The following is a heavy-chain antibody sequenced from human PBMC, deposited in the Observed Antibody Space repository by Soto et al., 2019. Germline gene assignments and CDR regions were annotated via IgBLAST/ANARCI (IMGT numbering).Heavy chain of an antibody. Sequence: GGSLSLSCAASGFTFSSYGMHWVRQAPGKGLEWVAVIWYDGSNKYYADSVKGRFTISRDNSKNTLYLQMNSLRAEDTAVYYCAREKTVEYSGYDPAFDYWGQGTLVTVSS. CDR3: AREKTVEYSGYDPAFDY. D-gene: IGHD5-12*01. CDR2: IWYDGSNK. CDR1: GFTFSSYG. V-gene: IGHV3-33*01. J-gene: IGHJ4*02.